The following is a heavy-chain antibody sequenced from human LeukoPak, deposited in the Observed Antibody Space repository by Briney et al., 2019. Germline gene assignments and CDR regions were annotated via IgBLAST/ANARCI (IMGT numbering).Heavy chain of an antibody. D-gene: IGHD6-13*01. CDR1: GGSISTYY. CDR3: ARGASSSWTTTFGP. V-gene: IGHV4-59*01. CDR2: IYYAGNT. Sequence: SETLSLTCTISGGSISTYYWTWIRQPPGKGLEWIGYIYYAGNTIHNPSLNSRVTISVDTSKNQFSLKLTSLTAADTAVYYCARGASSSWTTTFGPWGQGTLVTVSS. J-gene: IGHJ5*02.